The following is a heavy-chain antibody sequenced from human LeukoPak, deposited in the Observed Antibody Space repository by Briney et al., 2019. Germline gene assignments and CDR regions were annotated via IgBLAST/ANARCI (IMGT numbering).Heavy chain of an antibody. CDR2: IIPIFGTA. J-gene: IGHJ5*02. CDR3: ARVGDDILTGYLNWFDP. V-gene: IGHV1-69*06. CDR1: GGTFSSYA. Sequence: ASVKVSCKASGGTFSSYAISWVRQAPGQGLEWMGGIIPIFGTANYAQKFQGRVTITADKSTSTAYTELSSLRSEDTAVYYCARVGDDILTGYLNWFDPWGQGTLVTVSS. D-gene: IGHD3-9*01.